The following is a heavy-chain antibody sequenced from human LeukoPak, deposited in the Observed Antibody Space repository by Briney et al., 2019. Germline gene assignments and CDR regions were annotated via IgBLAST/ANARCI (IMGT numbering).Heavy chain of an antibody. CDR2: INWNGGRT. CDR3: ARNFGGGDSSGPYY. D-gene: IGHD3-22*01. CDR1: GFTFNDYG. J-gene: IGHJ4*02. V-gene: IGHV3-20*03. Sequence: GGSLRLSYAASGFTFNDYGMSWVRQAPGKGLEWVSGINWNGGRTGYADSMKGRFIISRDNAKNSLYLQVNSLRAEDTALYYCARNFGGGDSSGPYYWGQGTLVTVSS.